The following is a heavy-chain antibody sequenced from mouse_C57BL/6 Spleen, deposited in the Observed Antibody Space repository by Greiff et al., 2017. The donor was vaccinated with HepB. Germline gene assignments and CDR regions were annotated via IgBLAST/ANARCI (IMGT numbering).Heavy chain of an antibody. V-gene: IGHV1-18*01. D-gene: IGHD2-2*01. Sequence: VQLKQSGPELVKPGASVKIPCKASGYTFTDYNMDWVKQSHGKSLEWIGDINPNNGGTIYNQKFKGKATLTVDKSSSTAYMELRSLTSEDTAVYYCARRVTTGPRGFDYWGQGTTLTVSS. CDR3: ARRVTTGPRGFDY. J-gene: IGHJ2*01. CDR2: INPNNGGT. CDR1: GYTFTDYN.